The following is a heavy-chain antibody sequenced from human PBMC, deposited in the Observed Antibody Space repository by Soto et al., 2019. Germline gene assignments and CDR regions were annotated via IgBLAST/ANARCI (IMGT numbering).Heavy chain of an antibody. CDR3: ARGITMVRATTQGFDP. D-gene: IGHD3-10*01. V-gene: IGHV4-30-2*01. CDR1: GGSISSGGYS. J-gene: IGHJ5*02. Sequence: PSETLSLTCTVSGGSISSGGYSWSWIRQPPGKGLEWIGYIYHSGSTYYNPSLKSRVTISVDRSKNQFSLKLSSVTAADTAVYYCARGITMVRATTQGFDPWGQGTLVTVSS. CDR2: IYHSGST.